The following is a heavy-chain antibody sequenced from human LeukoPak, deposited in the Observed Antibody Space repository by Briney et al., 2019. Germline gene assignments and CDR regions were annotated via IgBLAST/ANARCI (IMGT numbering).Heavy chain of an antibody. CDR1: GFTFDDYA. D-gene: IGHD5-18*01. CDR2: IRNSGTI. CDR3: AKAIQLWLQDVPLDY. V-gene: IGHV3-9*01. Sequence: GGSLRLSCAASGFTFDDYAMHWVRQAPGKGLEWVSGIRNSGTIGYADSVKGRFTISRDNAKNSLYLQMNSLRAEDTAVYFCAKAIQLWLQDVPLDYWGQGTLVTVSS. J-gene: IGHJ4*02.